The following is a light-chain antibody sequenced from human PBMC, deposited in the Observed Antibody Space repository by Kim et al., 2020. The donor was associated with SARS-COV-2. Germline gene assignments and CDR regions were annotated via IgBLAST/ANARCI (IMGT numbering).Light chain of an antibody. Sequence: SVSPGQTASITCSGDKLGDKYACWYQQKPGQSPVLVIYQDSKRPSGIPERFSGSNSGNTATLTISGTQAMDEADYYCQAWDSRIVVFGGGTKLTVL. CDR2: QDS. CDR3: QAWDSRIVV. V-gene: IGLV3-1*01. J-gene: IGLJ2*01. CDR1: KLGDKY.